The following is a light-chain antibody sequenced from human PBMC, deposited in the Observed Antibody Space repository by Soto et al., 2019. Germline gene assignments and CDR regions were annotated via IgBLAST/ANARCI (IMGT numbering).Light chain of an antibody. V-gene: IGKV3-20*01. CDR2: GAS. CDR1: QSVSTSY. CDR3: HQSEP. J-gene: IGKJ3*01. Sequence: EMVLTQSPGTLSLSQGARATLYCRASQSVSTSYLAWYHQKPGQAPRLLIYGASSRATGIPDSFSGSGSGTDFTLTISRREQEEFAVYYCHQSEPFSHKTNVYIK.